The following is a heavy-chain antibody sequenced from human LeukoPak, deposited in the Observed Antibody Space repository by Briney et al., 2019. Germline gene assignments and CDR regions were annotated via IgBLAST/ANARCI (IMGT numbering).Heavy chain of an antibody. CDR1: GYTFTGYY. J-gene: IGHJ4*02. V-gene: IGHV1-2*02. Sequence: ASVKVSCKASGYTFTGYYMHWVRQAPEQGLEWMGWINPNSGGTNYAQKFQGRVTMTRDTSISTAYMELSRLRSDDTAMYYCARVHESSYYYDSSGYSDYWGQGTLVTVSS. CDR3: ARVHESSYYYDSSGYSDY. CDR2: INPNSGGT. D-gene: IGHD3-22*01.